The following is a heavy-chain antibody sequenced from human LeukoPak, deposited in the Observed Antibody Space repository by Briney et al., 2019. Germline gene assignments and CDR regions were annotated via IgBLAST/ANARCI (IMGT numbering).Heavy chain of an antibody. D-gene: IGHD3-22*01. J-gene: IGHJ4*02. Sequence: GGTLRLPCAASGFTVSSNYMSWVRQAPGKGLVWVSRLNNDGTDATYADSVRGRFTVSRDNAKNTLYLQMDSLRAEDTAVYYCARMRGYSDGFENWGQGTLVTVSS. CDR3: ARMRGYSDGFEN. CDR1: GFTVSSNY. V-gene: IGHV3-74*03. CDR2: LNNDGTDA.